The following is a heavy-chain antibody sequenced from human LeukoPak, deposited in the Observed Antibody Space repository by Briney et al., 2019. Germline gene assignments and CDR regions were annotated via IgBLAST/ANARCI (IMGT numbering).Heavy chain of an antibody. CDR3: ARHGRESRYFDWLLYYIDH. CDR1: GASISAYS. Sequence: SETLSLTCTVSGASISAYSWSWIRKPPGKGLEGIGCILYIGNTHCNPSLESRVTLSVDTSKNQFSLKLSSVTAADTAVYYCARHGRESRYFDWLLYYIDHWGQGALVTVSS. V-gene: IGHV4-59*08. J-gene: IGHJ4*02. CDR2: ILYIGNT. D-gene: IGHD3-9*01.